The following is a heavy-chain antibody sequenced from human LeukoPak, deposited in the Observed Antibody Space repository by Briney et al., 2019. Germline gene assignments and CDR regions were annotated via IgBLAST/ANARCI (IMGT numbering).Heavy chain of an antibody. CDR3: ARGAVIWFGREWYFDY. Sequence: PSETLSLTCAVYGGSFSVYYWSWIRQPPGKGLEWIGEINHSGSTNYNPSLKSRGTISVDTSKTQSSLKLSSVTAADTAVYYGARGAVIWFGREWYFDYWGQGTLVTVSS. CDR2: INHSGST. J-gene: IGHJ4*02. CDR1: GGSFSVYY. V-gene: IGHV4-34*01. D-gene: IGHD3-10*01.